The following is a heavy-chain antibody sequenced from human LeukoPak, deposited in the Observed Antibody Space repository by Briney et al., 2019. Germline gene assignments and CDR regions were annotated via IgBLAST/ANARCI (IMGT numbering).Heavy chain of an antibody. D-gene: IGHD3-10*01. CDR3: AREITMVRGVIEDY. Sequence: SETLSLTCAVYSGSFSGYYWSWIRQPPGKGLEWIGEINHSGSTNYNPSLKSRVTISVDTSKNQFSLKLSSVTAADTAVYYCAREITMVRGVIEDYWGQGTLVTVSS. CDR2: INHSGST. J-gene: IGHJ4*02. CDR1: SGSFSGYY. V-gene: IGHV4-34*01.